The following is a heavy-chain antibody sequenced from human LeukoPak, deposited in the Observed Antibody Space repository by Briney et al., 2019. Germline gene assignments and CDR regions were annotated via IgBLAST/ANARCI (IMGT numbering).Heavy chain of an antibody. CDR1: GFTFCSYW. Sequence: GGTLRLSCAASGFTFCSYWMYWVRQAPGKGPVFVSRINSDGSTTNYAGSVKGRFTIPRDNAKNTLYLQMNSLRDDDTAVYYCASELVVGYWGRGTLVAVSS. D-gene: IGHD1-26*01. J-gene: IGHJ4*02. V-gene: IGHV3-74*01. CDR3: ASELVVGY. CDR2: INSDGSTT.